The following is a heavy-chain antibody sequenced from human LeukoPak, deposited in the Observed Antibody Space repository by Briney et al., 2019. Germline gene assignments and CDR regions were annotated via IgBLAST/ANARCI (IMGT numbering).Heavy chain of an antibody. J-gene: IGHJ6*02. CDR1: GGTFSSYA. CDR2: IIPIFGTA. V-gene: IGHV1-69*13. Sequence: ASVKVSCKASGGTFSSYAISWVRQAPGQGLEWMGGIIPIFGTANYAQKFQGRVTITADESTGTAYMELSSLRSEDTAVYYCARGRGGYIYGIYYYYAMDVWGQGTTVTVSS. CDR3: ARGRGGYIYGIYYYYAMDV. D-gene: IGHD5-18*01.